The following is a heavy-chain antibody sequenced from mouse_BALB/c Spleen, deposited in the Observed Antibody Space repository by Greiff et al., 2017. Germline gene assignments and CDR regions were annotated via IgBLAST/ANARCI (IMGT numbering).Heavy chain of an antibody. CDR2: ISSGGGST. CDR3: ARPTATGAWFAY. Sequence: EVNVVESGGGLVKPGGSLKLSCAASGFAFSSTDMSWVRQTPEKRLEWVAYISSGGGSTYYPDTVKGRFTISRDNAKNTLYLQMSSLKSEDTAMYYCARPTATGAWFAYWGQGTLVTVSA. D-gene: IGHD1-2*01. CDR1: GFAFSSTD. V-gene: IGHV5-12-1*01. J-gene: IGHJ3*01.